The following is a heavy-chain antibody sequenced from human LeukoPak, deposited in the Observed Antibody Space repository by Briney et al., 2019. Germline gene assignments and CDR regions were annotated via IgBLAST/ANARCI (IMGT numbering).Heavy chain of an antibody. CDR3: ARAYMTVTGTAY. CDR1: GYTFTSYS. V-gene: IGHV1-46*04. Sequence: ASAKVSCKASGYTFTSYSMHWVRQAPGQGLEWMGMINPSGGSTSYAQKLQGRVTMTRDTSASTVYMELSSLRSEDTAVYYCARAYMTVTGTAYWGQGTLVTVSS. D-gene: IGHD1-1*01. CDR2: INPSGGST. J-gene: IGHJ4*02.